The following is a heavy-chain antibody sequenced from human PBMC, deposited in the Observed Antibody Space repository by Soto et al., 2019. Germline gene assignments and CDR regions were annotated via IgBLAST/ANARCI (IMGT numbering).Heavy chain of an antibody. V-gene: IGHV2-5*01. Sequence: QITLKESGPPLVKPTQTLTLTCSFSGSSLNTAGMGVGWIRQPPGKALEWLALIYWNDDGRYNPSLKSRLTIAHDATKSRVVLTMTDMNAVDTATYSGAHLYNWIVITPFDYWGRRILVAVS. J-gene: IGHJ4*02. CDR3: AHLYNWIVITPFDY. D-gene: IGHD1-20*01. CDR2: IYWNDDG. CDR1: GSSLNTAGMG.